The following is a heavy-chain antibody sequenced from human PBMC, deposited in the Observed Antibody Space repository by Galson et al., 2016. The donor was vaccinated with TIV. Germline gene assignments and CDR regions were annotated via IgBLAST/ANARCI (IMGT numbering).Heavy chain of an antibody. D-gene: IGHD2/OR15-2a*01. Sequence: SVKVSCKASGYSFTVYRVYWVRQAPGQGLEWMGWIHPQNGGANYAQKFQGRVTLTRDTSISTVYMELRRLKSDDTAVYFCTRGGGGAYTFDAFDIWGQGTMVTVSS. J-gene: IGHJ3*02. V-gene: IGHV1-2*02. CDR3: TRGGGGAYTFDAFDI. CDR2: IHPQNGGA. CDR1: GYSFTVYR.